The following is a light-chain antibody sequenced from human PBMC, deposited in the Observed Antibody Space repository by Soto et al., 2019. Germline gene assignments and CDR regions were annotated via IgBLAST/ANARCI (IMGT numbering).Light chain of an antibody. J-gene: IGKJ4*01. V-gene: IGKV1-5*03. CDR3: QQYERYPLT. CDR2: SAS. Sequence: DIQMTQSPSTLSASVGDRVIITCRASQSVSGWLAWYRQKPGKAPELLIYSASTLETGVPSRFSVSGSGTDFTLTVSSLQREDFATYYCQQYERYPLTFGGGTKVEIK. CDR1: QSVSGW.